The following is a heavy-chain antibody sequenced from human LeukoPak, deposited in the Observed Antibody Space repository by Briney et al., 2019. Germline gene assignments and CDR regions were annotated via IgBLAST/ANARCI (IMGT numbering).Heavy chain of an antibody. CDR1: GYTFTGYY. J-gene: IGHJ5*02. V-gene: IGHV1-2*02. D-gene: IGHD3-3*01. Sequence: GSSVNVSCKASGYTFTGYYMHWVRQAPGQGLRGMGWINPNSGGTNYTQKFQGRVTITTGTSISTDYMEMSMMRSDDTAVYYCARDGYDFWSGYCSAHNWFDRWGQGTLVTVSS. CDR3: ARDGYDFWSGYCSAHNWFDR. CDR2: INPNSGGT.